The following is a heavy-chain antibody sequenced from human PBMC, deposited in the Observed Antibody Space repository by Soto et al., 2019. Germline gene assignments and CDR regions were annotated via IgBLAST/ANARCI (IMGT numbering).Heavy chain of an antibody. CDR3: AYGSSSAWIDF. J-gene: IGHJ4*02. CDR2: AYFSGGNT. D-gene: IGHD6-25*01. Sequence: SETLSLTCSVSGDSMMGYHFYLSWIRQGPWNGLEWIGSAYFSGGNTYYNPSLKSRVSIFVDTSKNEFSLRLTSLTAADTAVYFCAYGSSSAWIDFWGQGTLVTVSS. V-gene: IGHV4-39*01. CDR1: GDSMMGYHFY.